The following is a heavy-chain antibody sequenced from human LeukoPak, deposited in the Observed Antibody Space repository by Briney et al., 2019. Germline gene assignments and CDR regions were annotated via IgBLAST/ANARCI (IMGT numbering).Heavy chain of an antibody. J-gene: IGHJ3*02. CDR2: IYTSGST. CDR3: AREYSSGWYYAFDI. V-gene: IGHV4-61*02. CDR1: GDSISSGDYY. D-gene: IGHD6-19*01. Sequence: SETLSLTCTVSGDSISSGDYYWSWIRQPAGKGLEWIGRIYTSGSTNYNPSLKSRVTISVDTSKNQFSLKLSSVTAADTAVYYCAREYSSGWYYAFDIWGQGTMVTVSS.